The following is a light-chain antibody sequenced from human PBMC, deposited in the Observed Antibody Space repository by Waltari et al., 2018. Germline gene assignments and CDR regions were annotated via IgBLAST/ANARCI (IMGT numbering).Light chain of an antibody. CDR2: AAS. CDR1: QDISRW. CDR3: QQTHTFST. J-gene: IGKJ1*01. Sequence: MTCRASQDISRWVVWYQQKPGKAPKLLLYAASNLQSGVPSRFSGSGSGTDFTLTISSLQSDDIATYYCQQTHTFSTFGQGTQVEI. V-gene: IGKV1-12*01.